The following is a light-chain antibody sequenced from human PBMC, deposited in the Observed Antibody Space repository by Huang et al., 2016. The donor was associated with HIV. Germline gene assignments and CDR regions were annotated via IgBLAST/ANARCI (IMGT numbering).Light chain of an antibody. CDR3: QESDTWPRLT. CDR1: HSVSHY. V-gene: IGKV3-11*01. Sequence: IVLTQTPASLSLSAGERATLSCRASHSVSHYLALYQHKPGQPPRLLIYGASRRATDRPARFNGSGSGTDFTLTISSLEAEDSALYYCQESDTWPRLTLGGGTKVEIK. J-gene: IGKJ4*01. CDR2: GAS.